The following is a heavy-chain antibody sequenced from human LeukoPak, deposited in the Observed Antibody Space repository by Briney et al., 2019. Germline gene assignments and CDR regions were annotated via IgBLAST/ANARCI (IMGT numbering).Heavy chain of an antibody. D-gene: IGHD3-16*02. J-gene: IGHJ4*02. V-gene: IGHV3-74*01. CDR1: GFTFSDTW. CDR3: ARDFGGVIVRSLDY. CDR2: IRSDGSDA. Sequence: GGSLRLSCAASGFTFSDTWMRWVRQAPGKGLVWVSRIRSDGSDARYAESVKGRFTISRDNAKNSLYLQMNSLRAEDTAVYYCARDFGGVIVRSLDYWGQGTLVTVSS.